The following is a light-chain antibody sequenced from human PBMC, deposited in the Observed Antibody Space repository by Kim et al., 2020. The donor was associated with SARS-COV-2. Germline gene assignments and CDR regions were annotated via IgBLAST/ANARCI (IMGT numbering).Light chain of an antibody. V-gene: IGLV2-11*03. CDR3: CSYAGNSISWV. CDR1: SIDVPVVHY. J-gene: IGLJ3*02. CDR2: DVT. Sequence: SVTTPCTGPSIDVPVVHYLSWYQQHPGKAPKLIISDVTDRPSGVPDRFSGSKSGNTASLTISGLQADDAADYYCCSYAGNSISWVFGGGTQLTVL.